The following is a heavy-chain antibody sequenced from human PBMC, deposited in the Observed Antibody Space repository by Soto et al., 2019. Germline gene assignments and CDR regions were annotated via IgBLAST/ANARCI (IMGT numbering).Heavy chain of an antibody. Sequence: PSETLSLTCAVSGGSISSSNWWSWVRQPPGKGLEWIGEIYHSGSTNYNPSLKSRVTISVDKSKNQFSLKLSSVTAADTAVYYCARGYVLLRFGEFHGAYGMDVWGQGTTVTVSS. CDR1: GGSISSSNW. CDR3: ARGYVLLRFGEFHGAYGMDV. J-gene: IGHJ6*02. CDR2: IYHSGST. V-gene: IGHV4-4*02. D-gene: IGHD3-10*01.